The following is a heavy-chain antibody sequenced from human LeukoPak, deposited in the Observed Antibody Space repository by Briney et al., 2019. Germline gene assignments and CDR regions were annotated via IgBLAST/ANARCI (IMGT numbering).Heavy chain of an antibody. V-gene: IGHV3-9*01. CDR1: GLTFNDCA. CDR3: AKVRGTYSSGFFFDS. CDR2: ISWNSGYI. J-gene: IGHJ4*02. D-gene: IGHD6-19*01. Sequence: GGSLRLSCAASGLTFNDCAMHWVRQPPGKGLEWLSIISWNSGYIGYADSVKGRFTVSRDNTEDSVYLQMNSLRPEDTAFYFCAKVRGTYSSGFFFDSWGQGTLVTVSS.